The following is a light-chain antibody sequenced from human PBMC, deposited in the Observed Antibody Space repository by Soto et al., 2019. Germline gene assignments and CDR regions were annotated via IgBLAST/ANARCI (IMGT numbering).Light chain of an antibody. J-gene: IGKJ1*01. V-gene: IGKV3-15*01. CDR2: GAS. CDR1: QSVSSN. CDR3: QQYNIWPPWT. Sequence: IVMTQSPATLSVSPGERATLSCRASQSVSSNLAWYQQKPGQAPRLLIYGASTRATGIPARFSGSGSGTEFTLTISSLQSEDFAVYYCQQYNIWPPWTFGQGTKAEIK.